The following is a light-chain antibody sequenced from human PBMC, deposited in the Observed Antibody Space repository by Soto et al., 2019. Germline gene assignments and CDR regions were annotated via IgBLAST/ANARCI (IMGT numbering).Light chain of an antibody. Sequence: EIVLTQSPDTLSLSPGERATLSCRASQSVRSNYLAWYQQKPGQAPRFLIYDASSRATGIPDRFSGSGSGTDFTVSLSRLEPEDFAVYYCQQYGSSLLTFGGGTKVEIK. CDR2: DAS. CDR3: QQYGSSLLT. J-gene: IGKJ4*01. CDR1: QSVRSNY. V-gene: IGKV3-20*01.